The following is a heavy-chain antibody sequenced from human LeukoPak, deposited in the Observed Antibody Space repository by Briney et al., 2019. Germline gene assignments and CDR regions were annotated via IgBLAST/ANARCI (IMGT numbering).Heavy chain of an antibody. J-gene: IGHJ4*02. CDR1: SGSFSGYY. D-gene: IGHD3-10*01. Sequence: SETQSLTCAVYSGSFSGYYWTWFRQPPRKGLEWIGEFNHNWGAKYNPSLKSRVTISVDTSKNHLSLSLNSVTAADTAVYYCAASLWFGIYPDYWGQGSLVTVSS. V-gene: IGHV4-34*01. CDR2: FNHNWGA. CDR3: AASLWFGIYPDY.